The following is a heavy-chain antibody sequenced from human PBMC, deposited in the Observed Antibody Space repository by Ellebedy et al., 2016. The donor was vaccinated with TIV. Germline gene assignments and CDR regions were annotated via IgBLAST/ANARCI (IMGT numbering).Heavy chain of an antibody. CDR3: AHFLGNTMVRGVLTALDY. D-gene: IGHD3-10*01. J-gene: IGHJ4*02. V-gene: IGHV3-30-3*01. Sequence: PGGSLRLSCEASGFTFSSYAMHWVRQAPGKGLEWVAVISNDGSNEYYADSAKGRLTISIDNSKDTFYLQVNSLRAEDTAVYYCAHFLGNTMVRGVLTALDYWGQGALVTVSS. CDR1: GFTFSSYA. CDR2: ISNDGSNE.